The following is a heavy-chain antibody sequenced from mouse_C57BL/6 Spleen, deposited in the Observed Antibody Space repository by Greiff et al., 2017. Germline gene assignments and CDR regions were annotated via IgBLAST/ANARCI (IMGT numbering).Heavy chain of an antibody. D-gene: IGHD1-3*01. CDR1: GYTFTSYW. J-gene: IGHJ2*01. CDR2: IDPSDSET. Sequence: QVQLQQSGAELVRPGSSVKLSCKASGYTFTSYWMHWVKQRPIQGLEWIGNIDPSDSETHYNQKFKDKATLTVDKSSSTAYMQLSSLTSEDSAVYYCARGGSKEGFDYWGQGTTLTVSS. V-gene: IGHV1-52*01. CDR3: ARGGSKEGFDY.